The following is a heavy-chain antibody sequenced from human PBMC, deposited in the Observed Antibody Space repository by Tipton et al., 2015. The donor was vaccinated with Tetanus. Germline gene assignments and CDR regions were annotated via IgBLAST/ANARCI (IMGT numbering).Heavy chain of an antibody. V-gene: IGHV1-2*02. CDR2: INPNSGGT. CDR1: GYTFTGYY. Sequence: QMQLVQTGAEVKKPGASVKVSCKASGYTFTGYYMHWVRQAPGQELEWMGWINPNSGGTNYAQKFQGRVTMTRDTSISTAYMELRRLRSDDTAVYYCARDSAWIQLWLKSAFDIWGQGTMVTVSS. J-gene: IGHJ3*02. CDR3: ARDSAWIQLWLKSAFDI. D-gene: IGHD5-18*01.